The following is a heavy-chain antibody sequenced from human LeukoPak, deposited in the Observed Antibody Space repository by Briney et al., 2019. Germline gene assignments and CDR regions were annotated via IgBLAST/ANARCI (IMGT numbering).Heavy chain of an antibody. D-gene: IGHD2-15*01. V-gene: IGHV3-7*01. Sequence: GGSLRLSCAASGFTFSSYWMSWVRQAPGKGLEWVADIKQDGSEKYYVDSVKGRFTISRDNAKNTLYLQMNSLRAEDTAVYYCARDSALYCSGGSCTDYWGQGTLVTVSS. CDR2: IKQDGSEK. CDR1: GFTFSSYW. CDR3: ARDSALYCSGGSCTDY. J-gene: IGHJ4*02.